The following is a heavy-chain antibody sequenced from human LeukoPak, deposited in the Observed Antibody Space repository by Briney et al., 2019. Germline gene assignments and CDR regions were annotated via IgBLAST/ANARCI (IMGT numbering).Heavy chain of an antibody. V-gene: IGHV3-64D*06. Sequence: GGSLRLSCSASGFAFAGHAMHWVRQAPGKGLEYVAGIGGDGFSAFYADSMSDRVTISRDNSKSTVHLQMTSLRGEDTAVYYCVRDVDYYASGSYLGYFDYWGQGTLVSVSS. CDR3: VRDVDYYASGSYLGYFDY. CDR1: GFAFAGHA. J-gene: IGHJ4*02. D-gene: IGHD3-10*01. CDR2: IGGDGFSA.